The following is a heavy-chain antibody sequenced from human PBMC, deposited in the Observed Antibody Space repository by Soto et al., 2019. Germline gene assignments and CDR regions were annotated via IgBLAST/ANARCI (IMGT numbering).Heavy chain of an antibody. V-gene: IGHV4-59*11. D-gene: IGHD3-10*01. CDR2: IYYSGST. CDR3: ACDGVVRGNHGVDV. J-gene: IGHJ6*02. CDR1: GGSMSGHY. Sequence: QVQLQESGPGLVKPSETLSLTCTVSGGSMSGHYWSWIRKSPGKGLEWIGNIYYSGSTNYNPSLKSRVTISVDTSKNQFSLKLRSVTAADTAVFYCACDGVVRGNHGVDVWGQGTTVTVSS.